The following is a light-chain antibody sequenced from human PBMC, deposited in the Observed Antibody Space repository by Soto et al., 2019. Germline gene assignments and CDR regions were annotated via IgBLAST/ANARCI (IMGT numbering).Light chain of an antibody. J-gene: IGKJ4*01. CDR1: HNIRNN. V-gene: IGKV3-15*01. Sequence: VVLTQSPATLSVSLGETVTLSCRASHNIRNNLAWYQHKPGQAPRLLISYASSGATGVPGRFSGSGSGTEFALTISSLQSEDSAVYYCQHFYNWPVTFGGGTKV. CDR3: QHFYNWPVT. CDR2: YAS.